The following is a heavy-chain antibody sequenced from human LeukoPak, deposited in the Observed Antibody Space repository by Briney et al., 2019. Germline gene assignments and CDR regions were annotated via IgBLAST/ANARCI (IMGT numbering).Heavy chain of an antibody. V-gene: IGHV1-69*04. CDR1: GGTFSSYA. CDR3: ARDLDYGDYKNDY. CDR2: IIPILGIA. J-gene: IGHJ4*02. D-gene: IGHD4-17*01. Sequence: SVKVSCKASGGTFSSYAISWVRQAPGQGLEWMGRIIPILGIANYAQKFQGRVTITADKSTSTAYMELSSLRSEDTAVYYCARDLDYGDYKNDYWGQGTLVTVSS.